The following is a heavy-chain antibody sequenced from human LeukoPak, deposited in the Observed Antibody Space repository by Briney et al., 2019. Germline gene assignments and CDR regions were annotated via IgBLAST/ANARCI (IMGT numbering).Heavy chain of an antibody. CDR1: GFTFSSYS. CDR3: ARGSVQAAAAGINPDY. Sequence: GGSLRLSCAASGFTFSSYSMNWVRQAPGKGLEWVSSISSSSSYIYYADSVKGRFTISRDNAKNSLYLQMNSLRAEGTAVYYCARGSVQAAAAGINPDYWGQGTLVTVSS. CDR2: ISSSSSYI. J-gene: IGHJ4*02. V-gene: IGHV3-21*01. D-gene: IGHD6-13*01.